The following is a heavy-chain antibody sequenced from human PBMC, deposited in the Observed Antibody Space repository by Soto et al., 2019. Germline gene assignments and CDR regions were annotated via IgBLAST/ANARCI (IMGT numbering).Heavy chain of an antibody. CDR3: ASVTTIWSN. CDR1: GYSSSNYY. J-gene: IGHJ4*02. V-gene: IGHV1-46*01. D-gene: IGHD2-21*02. CDR2: VNPNGAST. Sequence: QIQVVQSGAEVKEPGASVKVSCMASGYSSSNYYTHWVRQAPGQGLEWMGIVNPNGASTNYAQRFQGSDTLTRDTSTNPDYMELSRLTSDDTAVYFCASVTTIWSNWGQGTLVTVSS.